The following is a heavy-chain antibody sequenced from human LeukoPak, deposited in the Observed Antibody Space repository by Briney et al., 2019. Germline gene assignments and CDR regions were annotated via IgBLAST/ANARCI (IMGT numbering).Heavy chain of an antibody. J-gene: IGHJ4*02. CDR2: INHSGST. D-gene: IGHD2-15*01. CDR1: GGSFSGYY. V-gene: IGHV4-34*01. Sequence: KTSETLSLTCAVYGGSFSGYYWSWIRQPPGKGLEWIGEINHSGSTNYNPSLKSRVTISVDTSKNQFSLKLSSVTAADTAVYYCARKKLGGGRAFEYWGQGTLVTVSS. CDR3: ARKKLGGGRAFEY.